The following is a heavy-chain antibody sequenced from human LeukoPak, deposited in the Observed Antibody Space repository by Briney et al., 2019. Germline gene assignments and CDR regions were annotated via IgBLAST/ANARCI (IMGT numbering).Heavy chain of an antibody. CDR2: INSDGSST. CDR3: ARDPGYGSGSHPFDY. D-gene: IGHD3-10*01. J-gene: IGHJ4*02. Sequence: GGSPRLSCAASGFTFSSYWMHWVRQAPGKGLVWVSRINSDGSSTSYADSVKGRFTISRDNAKNTLYLQMNSLRAEDTAVYYCARDPGYGSGSHPFDYWGQGTLVTVSS. V-gene: IGHV3-74*01. CDR1: GFTFSSYW.